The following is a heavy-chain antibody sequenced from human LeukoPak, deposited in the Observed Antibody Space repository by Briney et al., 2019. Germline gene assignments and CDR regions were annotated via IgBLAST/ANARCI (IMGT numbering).Heavy chain of an antibody. CDR3: ATQSITLVVVISPFDY. J-gene: IGHJ4*02. V-gene: IGHV3-30*02. D-gene: IGHD3-22*01. CDR2: IQDDGATT. CDR1: GLTFSNFP. Sequence: PGGALRVSCAASGLTFSNFPMHWVRQAPGKGLEWVALIQDDGATTNYADSVRGRFTISRDNSKSTVYLHMKSLKPDDTAVYYCATQSITLVVVISPFDYWGQGTLVTVSS.